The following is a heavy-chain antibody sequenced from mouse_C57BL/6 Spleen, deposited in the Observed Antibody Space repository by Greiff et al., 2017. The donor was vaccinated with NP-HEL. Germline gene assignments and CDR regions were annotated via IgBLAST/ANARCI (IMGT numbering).Heavy chain of an antibody. J-gene: IGHJ2*01. V-gene: IGHV5-12*01. CDR2: ISNGGGST. Sequence: EVKLMESGGGLVQPGGSLKLSCAASGFTFSDYYMYWVRQTPEKRLEWVAYISNGGGSTYYPDTVKGRFTISRDNAKNTLYLQMSRLKSEDTAMYYCARLYGSYFDYWGQGTTLTVSS. CDR3: ARLYGSYFDY. CDR1: GFTFSDYY. D-gene: IGHD2-2*01.